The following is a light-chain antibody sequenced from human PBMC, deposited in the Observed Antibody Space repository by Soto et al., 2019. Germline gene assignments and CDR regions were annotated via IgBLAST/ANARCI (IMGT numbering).Light chain of an antibody. Sequence: IVMRRSPLSLPVTPGEPASISCRSNQSLLHNNGYNYLDWYMQKPGQSPQLLIYLRSNRASGVPDRFSGSGSGTDFTLKSNRVEAADVEVYYCMQGLPSLTSGQGTQLEIQ. CDR1: QSLLHNNGYNY. V-gene: IGKV2-28*01. CDR2: LRS. CDR3: MQGLPSLT. J-gene: IGKJ5*01.